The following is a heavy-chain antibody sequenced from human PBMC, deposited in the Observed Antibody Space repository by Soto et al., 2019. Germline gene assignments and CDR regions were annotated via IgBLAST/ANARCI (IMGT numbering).Heavy chain of an antibody. Sequence: EVQLLESGGGLVQPGGSLRLSCVASGFTFSSYAMSWVHQVPGEGLEWVSTISDAAASAYYVDSVKGRFTISRDNSKRTLYLQMNSLRAEDSAMYYCARPYGGKIGDAPDLWGQGTMVTVSS. V-gene: IGHV3-23*01. D-gene: IGHD3-16*01. CDR1: GFTFSSYA. CDR3: ARPYGGKIGDAPDL. CDR2: ISDAAASA. J-gene: IGHJ3*01.